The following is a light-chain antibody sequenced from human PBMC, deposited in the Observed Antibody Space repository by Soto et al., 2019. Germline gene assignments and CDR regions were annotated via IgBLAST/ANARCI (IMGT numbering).Light chain of an antibody. V-gene: IGKV3-20*01. CDR1: QGISSRY. CDR3: QQYGSSPWT. CDR2: DAS. J-gene: IGKJ1*01. Sequence: EMVLTQSPGTLSLSPGERATLSCRASQGISSRYLAWYQQKPGQAPRLLIYDASNRATGIPDRFSGSGSGAYFTLTSGRLESEVVVVYCCQQYGSSPWTFGQGTKGEIK.